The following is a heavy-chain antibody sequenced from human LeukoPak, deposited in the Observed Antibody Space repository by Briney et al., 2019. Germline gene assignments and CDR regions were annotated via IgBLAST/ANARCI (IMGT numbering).Heavy chain of an antibody. CDR1: GGTFSSYA. CDR3: ARAGWFDP. D-gene: IGHD7-27*01. V-gene: IGHV1-69*04. J-gene: IGHJ5*02. CDR2: IIPILGIA. Sequence: SVKVSFTASGGTFSSYAISWVRQAPGQGLEWMGRIIPILGIANYAQKFQGRVTITADKSTSTAYMELSSLRSEDAAVYYCARAGWFDPWGQGTLVTVSS.